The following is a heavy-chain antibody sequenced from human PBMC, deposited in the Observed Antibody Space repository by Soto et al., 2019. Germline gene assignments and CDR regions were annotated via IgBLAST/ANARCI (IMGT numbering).Heavy chain of an antibody. V-gene: IGHV4-31*03. Sequence: TLSLTCTVSGGSISSGNYYWSWLRQHPGKGLEWIGYIYYSGSTYYNPSLKSRVTISVDTSKNQFSLKLSSVTAADTAVYYCARETTLVRGVITHAFDIWGQGTMVTVSS. CDR2: IYYSGST. D-gene: IGHD3-10*01. CDR1: GGSISSGNYY. J-gene: IGHJ3*02. CDR3: ARETTLVRGVITHAFDI.